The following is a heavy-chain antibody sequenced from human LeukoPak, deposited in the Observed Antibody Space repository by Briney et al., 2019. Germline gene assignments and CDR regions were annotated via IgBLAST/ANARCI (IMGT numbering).Heavy chain of an antibody. D-gene: IGHD2-2*01. Sequence: SETLSLTCAVYGGSFSGYYWSWIRQPPGKGLEWIGEINHSGSTNYNPSLKSRVIISVDTSKNQFSLKLSSVTAADTAVYYCARGRNYCSSTSCYRGMGFDYWGQGTLVTVSS. CDR3: ARGRNYCSSTSCYRGMGFDY. CDR1: GGSFSGYY. J-gene: IGHJ4*02. V-gene: IGHV4-34*01. CDR2: INHSGST.